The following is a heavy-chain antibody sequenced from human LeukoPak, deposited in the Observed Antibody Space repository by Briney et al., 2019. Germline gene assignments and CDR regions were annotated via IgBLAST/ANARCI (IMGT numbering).Heavy chain of an antibody. CDR2: IIPIFGTA. CDR3: ARHKGYDFWSGYSYYFDY. Sequence: ASVKVSCKASGGTFSSYAISWVRQAPGQGLEWLGGIIPIFGTANYAQKFQGRVTITADESTSTAYMELSSLRSEDTAVYYCARHKGYDFWSGYSYYFDYWGQGTLVTVSS. V-gene: IGHV1-69*01. J-gene: IGHJ4*02. CDR1: GGTFSSYA. D-gene: IGHD3-3*01.